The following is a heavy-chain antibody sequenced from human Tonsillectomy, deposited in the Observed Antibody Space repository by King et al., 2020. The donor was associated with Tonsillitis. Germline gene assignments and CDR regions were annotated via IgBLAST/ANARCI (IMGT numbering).Heavy chain of an antibody. D-gene: IGHD3-10*01. CDR2: FDPEEGAT. Sequence: VQLVQSGPEVRKPGASVKVSCKVSGYNLTELSIHWVRQAPGKGLEWMGGFDPEEGATVYAQMFQGRVAMTEDTSTDTAYMDLRSLRSDDTAVYYCAADYFDSETYYAGAFGMWGQGTMVTVSS. V-gene: IGHV1-24*01. CDR1: GYNLTELS. J-gene: IGHJ3*02. CDR3: AADYFDSETYYAGAFGM.